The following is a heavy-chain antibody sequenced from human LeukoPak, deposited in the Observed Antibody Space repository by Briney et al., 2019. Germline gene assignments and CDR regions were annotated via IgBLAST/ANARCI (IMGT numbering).Heavy chain of an antibody. J-gene: IGHJ5*02. V-gene: IGHV5-51*01. D-gene: IGHD2-2*01. CDR2: IYPGDSDT. CDR3: ARRGGERDCSSTSCPFDP. CDR1: GYSFTSYW. Sequence: NPGESLKISCKGSGYSFTSYWIGWVRQMPGKGLEWMGIIYPGDSDTRYSPSFQGQVTISADKSISTAYLQWSSLKASDTAMYYCARRGGERDCSSTSCPFDPWGQGTLVTVSS.